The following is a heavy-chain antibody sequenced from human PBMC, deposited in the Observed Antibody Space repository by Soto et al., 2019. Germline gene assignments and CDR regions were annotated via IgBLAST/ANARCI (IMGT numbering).Heavy chain of an antibody. CDR2: FDPEDGET. V-gene: IGHV1-24*01. CDR3: ATLYYDSSGYYPFDY. Sequence: GASVKVSCKVSGYTITELSMHWVRQAPGKGLEWMGGFDPEDGETIYAQKFQGRVTMTEDTSTDTAYMELSSLRSEDTAVYYCATLYYDSSGYYPFDYWGQGTQVTVSS. D-gene: IGHD3-22*01. CDR1: GYTITELS. J-gene: IGHJ4*02.